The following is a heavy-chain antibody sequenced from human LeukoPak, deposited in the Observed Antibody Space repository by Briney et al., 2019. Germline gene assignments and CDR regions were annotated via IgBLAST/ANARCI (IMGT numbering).Heavy chain of an antibody. V-gene: IGHV5-51*01. J-gene: IGHJ4*02. Sequence: GESLKISCKGSGYSFTSYWIGWVRRMPGKGLEWMGMIYPGDSDTRYSPSFQGQVTISADKSTSTASLQWSSLKASDTAMYYCARRLCSGGSCYYFDYWGQGTLVTVSS. CDR3: ARRLCSGGSCYYFDY. D-gene: IGHD2-15*01. CDR2: IYPGDSDT. CDR1: GYSFTSYW.